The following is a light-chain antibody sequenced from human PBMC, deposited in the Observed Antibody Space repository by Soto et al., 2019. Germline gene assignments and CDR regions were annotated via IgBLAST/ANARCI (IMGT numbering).Light chain of an antibody. CDR3: QQYNNWPSWT. J-gene: IGKJ2*02. Sequence: EIVMTQSPATLSVSPGERATLSCRASQSVSSNLAWYQQKPDQAPRLLIYGASTRATGIPARFSGSGSGTEFTLTISSLQSEDFAVYYCQQYNNWPSWTFGQGTKLEIK. V-gene: IGKV3-15*01. CDR1: QSVSSN. CDR2: GAS.